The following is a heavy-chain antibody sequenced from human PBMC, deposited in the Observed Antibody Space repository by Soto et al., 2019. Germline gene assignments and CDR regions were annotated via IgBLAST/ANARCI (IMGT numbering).Heavy chain of an antibody. Sequence: QVQLQESGPGLVKPSQTLSLTCTVSGGSISSGDYYWSWIRQPPGKGLEWIGYIYYSGSTYYNPSRKSRVTLSVDTSKNQCSLKLSSVTAADTAVYYCASAQGSGFLVSWGQGTLVTVSS. D-gene: IGHD3-10*01. CDR2: IYYSGST. CDR1: GGSISSGDYY. V-gene: IGHV4-30-4*01. J-gene: IGHJ4*02. CDR3: ASAQGSGFLVS.